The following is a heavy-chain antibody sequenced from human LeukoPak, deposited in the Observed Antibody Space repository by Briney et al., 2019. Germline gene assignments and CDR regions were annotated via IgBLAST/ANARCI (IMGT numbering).Heavy chain of an antibody. D-gene: IGHD6-13*01. Sequence: GGSLRLSCAASGFTFSSYSMNWVRQAPGKGLEWVSYISSSSNTIYYADSVKGRFTISRDNAKNSLYLQMNSLRAEDTAIYYCARDWDSSSWYWIDFWGQGTLVTVSP. J-gene: IGHJ4*02. CDR1: GFTFSSYS. CDR2: ISSSSNTI. V-gene: IGHV3-48*04. CDR3: ARDWDSSSWYWIDF.